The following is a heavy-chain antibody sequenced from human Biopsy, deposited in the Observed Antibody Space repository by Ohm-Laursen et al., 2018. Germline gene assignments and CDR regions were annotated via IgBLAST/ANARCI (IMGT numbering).Heavy chain of an antibody. D-gene: IGHD2-2*02. V-gene: IGHV2-70*16. CDR2: IYWDDAK. Sequence: PTQTLTLTCTLSGFSLNTRGMSVTWIRQPPGKALEWLARIYWDDAKVYSESLKTRLTISKGTSENHVVLTLSDVAPVDPATYYCARIPILVVPAAIVYRHRRHLQGLDVWGQGTTVSVSS. CDR1: GFSLNTRGMS. J-gene: IGHJ6*02. CDR3: ARIPILVVPAAIVYRHRRHLQGLDV.